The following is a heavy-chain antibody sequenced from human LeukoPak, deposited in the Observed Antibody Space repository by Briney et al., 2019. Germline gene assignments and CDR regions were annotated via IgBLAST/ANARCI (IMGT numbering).Heavy chain of an antibody. D-gene: IGHD6-13*01. V-gene: IGHV1-18*01. CDR2: ISAYNGNT. CDR3: ARDSAAAGSFDY. CDR1: GYTSTSYG. Sequence: GASVKVSCKASGYTSTSYGVSWVRQAPGQGLEWMGWISAYNGNTNYAQKLQGRVTMTTDTSTSTAYMELRSLRSDDTAVYYCARDSAAAGSFDYWGQGTLVTVSS. J-gene: IGHJ4*02.